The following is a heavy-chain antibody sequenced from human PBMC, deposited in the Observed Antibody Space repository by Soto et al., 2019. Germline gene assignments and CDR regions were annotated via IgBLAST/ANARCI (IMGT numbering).Heavy chain of an antibody. CDR3: ARVRGKRPLSGPPYDY. V-gene: IGHV4-34*09. J-gene: IGHJ4*02. CDR2: INHSGST. D-gene: IGHD3-3*01. Sequence: SETLSLTCAVYGGSFSGYYWSWIRQPPGKGLEWIGEINHSGSTNYNPSLKSRVTISVDTSKNQFSLKLSSVTAADTAVYYCARVRGKRPLSGPPYDYWGQGTLVTVSS. CDR1: GGSFSGYY.